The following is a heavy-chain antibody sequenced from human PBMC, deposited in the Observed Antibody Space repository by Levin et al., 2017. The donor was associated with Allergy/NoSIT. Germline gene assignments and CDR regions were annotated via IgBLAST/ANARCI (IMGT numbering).Heavy chain of an antibody. D-gene: IGHD2-21*02. CDR2: IIPIFGTA. J-gene: IGHJ4*02. CDR3: AVVEVYCGGDCYFDY. V-gene: IGHV1-69*13. CDR1: GGTFSSYA. Sequence: SVKVSCKASGGTFSSYAISWVRQAPGQGLEWMGGIIPIFGTANYAQKFQGRVTITADESTSTAYMELSSLRSEDTAVYYCAVVEVYCGGDCYFDYWGQGTLVTVSS.